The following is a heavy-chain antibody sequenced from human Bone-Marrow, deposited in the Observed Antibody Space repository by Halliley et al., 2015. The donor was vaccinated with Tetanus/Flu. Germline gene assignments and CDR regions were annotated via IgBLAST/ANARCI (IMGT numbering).Heavy chain of an antibody. CDR2: IYAGGTA. CDR1: GFTVNNNY. D-gene: IGHD3-10*01. CDR3: ARGGGRYYSPYD. Sequence: QLVQSGGGLIQPGGSLRLSCAASGFTVNNNYFSWVRQAPGKGLEWVSSIYAGGTAYFADSVRGRFTISRDESKNAVYLQMNNLRVEDTAVYHCARGGGRYYSPYDWGQGTLVTVSS. V-gene: IGHV3-53*01. J-gene: IGHJ4*02.